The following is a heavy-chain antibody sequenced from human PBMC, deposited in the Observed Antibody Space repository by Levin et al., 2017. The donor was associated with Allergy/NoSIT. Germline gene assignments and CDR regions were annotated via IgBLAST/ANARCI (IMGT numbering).Heavy chain of an antibody. CDR1: GFTFDDYA. J-gene: IGHJ4*02. D-gene: IGHD1-26*01. CDR3: AKAPGATPNTLDY. V-gene: IGHV3-9*01. CDR2: ISWNSGSI. Sequence: AGGSLRLSCAASGFTFDDYAMHWVRQAPGKGLEWVSGISWNSGSIAYADSVKGRFTISRDNAKNSLYLQMDSLRAEDTALYYCAKAPGATPNTLDYWGQGTLVTVSS.